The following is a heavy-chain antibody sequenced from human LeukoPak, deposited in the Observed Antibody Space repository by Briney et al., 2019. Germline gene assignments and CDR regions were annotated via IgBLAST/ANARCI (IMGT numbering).Heavy chain of an antibody. D-gene: IGHD3-22*01. CDR2: IKQDGSEK. V-gene: IGHV3-7*04. CDR1: GFTFSSYS. J-gene: IGHJ4*02. CDR3: ARGNYDSSGYYYFFDY. Sequence: GGSLRLSCAASGFTFSSYSMNWVRQAPGKGLEWVANIKQDGSEKYYVDSVKGRFTISRDNAKNSLYLQMNSLRAEDTAVYYCARGNYDSSGYYYFFDYWGQGTLVTVSS.